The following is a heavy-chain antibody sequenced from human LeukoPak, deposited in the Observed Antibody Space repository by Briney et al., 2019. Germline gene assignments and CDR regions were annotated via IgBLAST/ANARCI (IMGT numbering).Heavy chain of an antibody. Sequence: GASVKVSCKASGYTFTSYGISWVRQAPGKGLEWMGGFDPEDGETIYAQKFQGRVTMTEDTSTDTAYMELSSLRSEDTAVYYCASLRFSGWFDYWGQGTLVTVSS. CDR2: FDPEDGET. CDR1: GYTFTSYG. J-gene: IGHJ4*02. D-gene: IGHD6-19*01. CDR3: ASLRFSGWFDY. V-gene: IGHV1-24*01.